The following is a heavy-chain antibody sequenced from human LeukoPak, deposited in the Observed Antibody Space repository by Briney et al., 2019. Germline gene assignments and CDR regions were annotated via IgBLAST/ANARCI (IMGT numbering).Heavy chain of an antibody. CDR3: ARFGGPSFGNWYFDY. V-gene: IGHV5-51*01. CDR1: GYGFANYW. Sequence: GESLKISCKGSGYGFANYWIGWVRQMPGRGLELMGIIFPGDSKTRYSPSFQGQVTISADKSVSTAYLQWSSLKASDTAMYCCARFGGPSFGNWYFDYWAREPWSPSPQ. CDR2: IFPGDSKT. J-gene: IGHJ4*02. D-gene: IGHD3-10*01.